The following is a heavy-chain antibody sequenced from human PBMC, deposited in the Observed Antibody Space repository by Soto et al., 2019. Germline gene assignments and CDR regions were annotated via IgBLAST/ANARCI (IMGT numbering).Heavy chain of an antibody. V-gene: IGHV4-39*01. D-gene: IGHD3-10*01. CDR1: GESISRDNYY. J-gene: IGHJ4*02. Sequence: SETLSLTCTVSGESISRDNYYWGWIRQPPGKGLEWIGSITCSGSTYYNPSLKSRVTMAVDTSKNQFSLNLPSVTAADTAVYYCARPGSTTGWFYFDDWGPGILVTVSS. CDR3: ARPGSTTGWFYFDD. CDR2: ITCSGST.